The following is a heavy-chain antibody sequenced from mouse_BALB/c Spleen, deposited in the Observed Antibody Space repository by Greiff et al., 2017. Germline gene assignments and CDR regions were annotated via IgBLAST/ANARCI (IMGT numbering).Heavy chain of an antibody. J-gene: IGHJ4*01. D-gene: IGHD1-1*01. Sequence: LVKTGASVKISCKASGYSFTGYYMHWVKQSHGKSLEWIGYISCYNGATSYNQKFKGKATFTVDTSSSTAYMQFNSLTSEDSAVYYCARGYYYGSRLYYYAMDYWGQGTSVTVSS. V-gene: IGHV1S34*01. CDR1: GYSFTGYY. CDR2: ISCYNGAT. CDR3: ARGYYYGSRLYYYAMDY.